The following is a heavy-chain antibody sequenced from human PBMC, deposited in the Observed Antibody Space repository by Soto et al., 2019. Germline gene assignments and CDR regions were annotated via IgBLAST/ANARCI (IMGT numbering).Heavy chain of an antibody. CDR2: MNPGSGKT. CDR3: ARMASAGTLNWFDP. J-gene: IGHJ5*02. V-gene: IGHV1-8*02. Sequence: ASVKVSCKGAGYTFSNYYMHWVRQAPGQGLEWLGWMNPGSGKTGYASKFQGRVAMTRDASTGTSHLELSSLTSDDTAVYYCARMASAGTLNWFDPWGQGTLVTVSS. CDR1: GYTFSNYY. D-gene: IGHD6-13*01.